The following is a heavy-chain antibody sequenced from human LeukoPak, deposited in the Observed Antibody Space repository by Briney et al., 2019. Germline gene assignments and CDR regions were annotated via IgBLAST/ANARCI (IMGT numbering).Heavy chain of an antibody. CDR3: ARGLYDSSGYYYSPATYYVDV. CDR1: GGSISSYY. Sequence: SETLSLTCTVSGGSISSYYWSWIRQPPGKGLEWIGYIYYSGSTNYNPSLKSRVTISVDTSKNQFSLKLSSVTAADTAVYYCARGLYDSSGYYYSPATYYVDVWGKGTTVTVSS. J-gene: IGHJ6*03. D-gene: IGHD3-22*01. CDR2: IYYSGST. V-gene: IGHV4-59*08.